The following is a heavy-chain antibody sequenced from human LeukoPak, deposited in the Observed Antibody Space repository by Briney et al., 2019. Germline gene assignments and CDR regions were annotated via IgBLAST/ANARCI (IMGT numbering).Heavy chain of an antibody. CDR3: ARDAPGQSYFDY. CDR1: GDSVSGDRAV. J-gene: IGHJ4*02. Sequence: SQTLSLTCAISGDSVSGDRAVWNWIRQSPSRGLEWLGRIYYRSKWYNDYAVSVKGRITVNPDTSKNQFSLQLNSVTPEDTAVYYCARDAPGQSYFDYWGQGTLVTVSS. CDR2: IYYRSKWYN. D-gene: IGHD2-2*01. V-gene: IGHV6-1*01.